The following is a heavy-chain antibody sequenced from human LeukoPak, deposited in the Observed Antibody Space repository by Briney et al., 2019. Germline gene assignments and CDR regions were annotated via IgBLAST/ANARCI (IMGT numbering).Heavy chain of an antibody. CDR1: GGSFSGYY. CDR3: ARSPSGGGKDAFDI. D-gene: IGHD2-2*01. Sequence: SETLSLTCAVYGGSFSGYYWSWIRQPPGKGLEWIGEINHSGSTNYNPSLKSRVTISVDTSKNHFSLRLSSVTAADTAVYYCARSPSGGGKDAFDIWGQGTMVTVSS. V-gene: IGHV4-34*01. J-gene: IGHJ3*02. CDR2: INHSGST.